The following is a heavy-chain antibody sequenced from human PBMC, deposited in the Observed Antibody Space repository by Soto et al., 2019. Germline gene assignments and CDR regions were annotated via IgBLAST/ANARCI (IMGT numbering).Heavy chain of an antibody. CDR3: AREEVAYYGSGSYNWFDP. D-gene: IGHD3-10*01. CDR2: IYYSGST. Sequence: QVQLQESGPGLVKPSQTLSLTCTVSGGSISSGDDYWSWIRQHPGKGLEWIGYIYYSGSTYYNPYLESRVTIAIDTSKNQFSLKLSSVTAADTAVYYCAREEVAYYGSGSYNWFDPWGQGILVTVSS. J-gene: IGHJ5*02. CDR1: GGSISSGDDY. V-gene: IGHV4-31*03.